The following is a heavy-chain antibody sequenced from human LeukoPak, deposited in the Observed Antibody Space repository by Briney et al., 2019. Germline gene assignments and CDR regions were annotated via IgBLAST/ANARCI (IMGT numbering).Heavy chain of an antibody. D-gene: IGHD2-15*01. J-gene: IGHJ3*02. CDR2: ISGSGATT. CDR3: AKLTVGCSGGSCYLNAFDI. V-gene: IGHV3-23*01. CDR1: GGSISSSN. Sequence: ETLSLTCAVSGGSISSSNWWSWVRQAPGKGLDWVSAISGSGATTYYADSVKGRFTISRDNSKNTQYLQMNSLRAEDTAVYYCAKLTVGCSGGSCYLNAFDIWGQGTMVTVSS.